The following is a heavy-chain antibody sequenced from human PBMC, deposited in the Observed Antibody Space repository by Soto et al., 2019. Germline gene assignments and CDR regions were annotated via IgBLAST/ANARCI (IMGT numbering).Heavy chain of an antibody. CDR3: AKGGWQGYYGMDV. V-gene: IGHV3-9*01. J-gene: IGHJ6*02. D-gene: IGHD2-15*01. Sequence: EVQLVESGGGLVQPGRSLRLSCAASGFTFDDYAMHWVRQAPGKGLEWVSGISWNSGSIGYADSVKGRFTISRDNAKNSLYRQMNSRRAEDTALYYCAKGGWQGYYGMDVWGQGTTVTVSS. CDR1: GFTFDDYA. CDR2: ISWNSGSI.